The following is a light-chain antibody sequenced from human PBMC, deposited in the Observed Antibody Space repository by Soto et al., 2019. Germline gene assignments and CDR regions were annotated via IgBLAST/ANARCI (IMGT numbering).Light chain of an antibody. CDR2: YDN. Sequence: QSVLTQPPSVSEAPRQRVTISCSGSNSNIGKNAVNWYQQLPGKAPKLLIYYDNLLPSGVSDRFSGSKSGASASLAISGLQSEDEADYYCAAWDDSLKGVVFGGVTKVTVL. CDR3: AAWDDSLKGVV. V-gene: IGLV1-36*01. J-gene: IGLJ2*01. CDR1: NSNIGKNA.